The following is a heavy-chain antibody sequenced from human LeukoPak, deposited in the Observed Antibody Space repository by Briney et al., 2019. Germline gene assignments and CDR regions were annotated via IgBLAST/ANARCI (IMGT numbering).Heavy chain of an antibody. CDR2: ISYDGSKK. V-gene: IGHV3-30*04. D-gene: IGHD3-22*01. CDR1: GFTFSDYA. J-gene: IGHJ4*02. CDR3: ARVQREYYYDSSGIMGN. Sequence: GRSLRLSCAASGFTFSDYAMHWLRQAPGKGLEWVAVISYDGSKKYYADSVKGRFTISRDNSKNTLYLQMNGLRVEDTAVYYCARVQREYYYDSSGIMGNWGQGTLVTVSS.